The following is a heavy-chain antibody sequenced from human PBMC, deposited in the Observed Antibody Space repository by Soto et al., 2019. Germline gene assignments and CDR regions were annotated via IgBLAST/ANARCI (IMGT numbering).Heavy chain of an antibody. CDR1: DGSISTSSYY. D-gene: IGHD3-22*01. Sequence: SETLSLTCTVSDGSISTSSYYWGWIRQSPGKGLEWIGTIFYTGRTYYNPSLESRVTMSVDTSKNQFSLHLTSVTAADTAVYYCTRHHPHHYDSSGYFDYWGQGTLVTVSS. CDR3: TRHHPHHYDSSGYFDY. CDR2: IFYTGRT. J-gene: IGHJ4*02. V-gene: IGHV4-39*01.